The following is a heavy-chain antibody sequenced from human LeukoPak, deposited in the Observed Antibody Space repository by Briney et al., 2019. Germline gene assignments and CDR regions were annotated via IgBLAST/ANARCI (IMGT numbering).Heavy chain of an antibody. CDR1: GFTFSSYG. Sequence: PGRSLRLSCAASGFTFSSYGMHWVRQAPGKGLEWVAVIWYDGSNKYYADSVKGRFTISRDNSKNTLYLQMNSLSAEDTAVYYCARDLGPAPGISVGGSGFGYWGQGTLVTVSS. J-gene: IGHJ4*02. CDR3: ARDLGPAPGISVGGSGFGY. CDR2: IWYDGSNK. V-gene: IGHV3-33*01. D-gene: IGHD6-19*01.